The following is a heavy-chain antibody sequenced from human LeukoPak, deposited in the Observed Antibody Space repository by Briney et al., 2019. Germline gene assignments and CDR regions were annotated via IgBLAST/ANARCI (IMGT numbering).Heavy chain of an antibody. D-gene: IGHD4-17*01. J-gene: IGHJ5*02. V-gene: IGHV1-18*04. CDR2: ISVYNGNT. Sequence: AASVKVSCKASGYTFTGYYMYWVRQAPGQGLEWMGWISVYNGNTNYAQKLQGRVTMTTDTSTSTAYMELRSLRSDDTAVYYCARCLFGGDYGLGWFDPWGQGTLVTVSS. CDR3: ARCLFGGDYGLGWFDP. CDR1: GYTFTGYY.